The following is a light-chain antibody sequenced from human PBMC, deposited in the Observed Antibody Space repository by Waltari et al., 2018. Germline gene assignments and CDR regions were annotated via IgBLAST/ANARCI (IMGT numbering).Light chain of an antibody. V-gene: IGLV2-11*01. CDR3: CSYAAASHWV. J-gene: IGLJ3*02. CDR1: SSDVGRYES. Sequence: QSALTQPRPVSGSPGQSLTISCTGISSDVGRYESVSWYQQHPGKAPKLVIYNVSKRPSGVPDRVSGSKSGNTASLTISGLQAEDEGDYYCCSYAAASHWVFGGGTKLTVL. CDR2: NVS.